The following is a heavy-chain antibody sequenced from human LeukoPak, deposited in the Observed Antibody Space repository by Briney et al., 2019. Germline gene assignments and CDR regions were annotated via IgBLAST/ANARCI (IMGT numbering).Heavy chain of an antibody. J-gene: IGHJ4*02. D-gene: IGHD3-22*01. Sequence: PGGSLRLSCAASGFTFNNYAMSWVRQAPGKGLEWVSAISGSGGSTYYVDSVKGRFTISRDNSKNTLYLQMNSLRAEDTALCYCASLDYFDSSDYGDYWGQGTLVTVSS. CDR3: ASLDYFDSSDYGDY. CDR2: ISGSGGST. V-gene: IGHV3-23*01. CDR1: GFTFNNYA.